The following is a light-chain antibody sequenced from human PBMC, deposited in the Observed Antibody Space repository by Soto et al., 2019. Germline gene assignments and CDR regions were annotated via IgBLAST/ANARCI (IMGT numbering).Light chain of an antibody. CDR3: LQDFTYPYT. CDR2: AAS. V-gene: IGKV1-6*01. J-gene: IGKJ2*01. CDR1: QGSRND. Sequence: AIQMTQSPSSLSASVGDRVTISCRASQGSRNDLGGYQQKPGKAPKLLIYAASSLQSGVPSRFSGSGSGTDFTLTISSLQPEDFATYYCLQDFTYPYTFGQGNKLEIK.